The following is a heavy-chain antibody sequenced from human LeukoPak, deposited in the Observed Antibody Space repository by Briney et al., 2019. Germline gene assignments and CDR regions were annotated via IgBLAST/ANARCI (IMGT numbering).Heavy chain of an antibody. CDR1: GYTFTGYY. CDR2: INANSGGT. J-gene: IGHJ3*02. CDR3: ARERWEPHDAFDI. D-gene: IGHD1-26*01. Sequence: ASVKVSCKASGYTFTGYYMHWVRQAPGQGLEWMGWINANSGGTNYAQKFQGRVTMTRDTSISTAYMELSRLRSDDTAVYYCARERWEPHDAFDIWGQGTMVTVSS. V-gene: IGHV1-2*02.